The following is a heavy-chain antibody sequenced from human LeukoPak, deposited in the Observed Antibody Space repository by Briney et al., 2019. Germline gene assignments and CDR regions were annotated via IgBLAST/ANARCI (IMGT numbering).Heavy chain of an antibody. CDR1: GYTFTSYG. D-gene: IGHD3-10*01. J-gene: IGHJ4*02. CDR3: ARDGYYYGSGSYYRGFDY. V-gene: IGHV1-18*01. CDR2: ISAYNGNT. Sequence: GASGKVSFKASGYTFTSYGISWVRQAPGQGLEWMGWISAYNGNTNYAQKVQGRVTMTTDTSTSTAYMELRSLRSEDAAVYYCARDGYYYGSGSYYRGFDYWGQGTLVTVSS.